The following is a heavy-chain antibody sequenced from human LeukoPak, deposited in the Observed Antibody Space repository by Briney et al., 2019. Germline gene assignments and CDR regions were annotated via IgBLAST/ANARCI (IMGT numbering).Heavy chain of an antibody. J-gene: IGHJ4*02. D-gene: IGHD3-9*01. CDR2: ISGSGHTT. V-gene: IGHV3-23*01. CDR1: EFSVGSNY. Sequence: GGSLRLSCAASEFSVGSNYMTWVRQAPGKGLEWVSVISGSGHTTDYADSVKGRFTVSRDNSKNTLYLQINSLRAEDTAVYFCAKEPHILTGYYTDYFDSWGQGTLVTVAS. CDR3: AKEPHILTGYYTDYFDS.